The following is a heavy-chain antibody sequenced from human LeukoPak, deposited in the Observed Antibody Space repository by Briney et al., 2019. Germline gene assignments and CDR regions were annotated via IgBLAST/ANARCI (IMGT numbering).Heavy chain of an antibody. D-gene: IGHD4-11*01. CDR2: MSYIGIT. V-gene: IGHV4-39*01. CDR3: TRLPLDYSLDH. CDR1: GDSISSTTYW. J-gene: IGHJ4*02. Sequence: PSETLSPTCTVSGDSISSTTYWWGWIRQSPGKGLEWIGSMSYIGITSYNPSLKSRATISVDTSKNQFSLMLSSVTAADTAVYYCTRLPLDYSLDHWGQGTPVSVSS.